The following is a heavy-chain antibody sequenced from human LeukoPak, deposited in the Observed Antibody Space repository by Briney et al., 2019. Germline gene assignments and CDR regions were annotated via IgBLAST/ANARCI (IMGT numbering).Heavy chain of an antibody. CDR1: GFTFSNYA. J-gene: IGHJ4*02. D-gene: IGHD3-10*01. CDR2: SGSGANT. Sequence: PGGSLRLSCAASGFTFSNYAMSWVRQAPGKGLEWVISGSGANTYYADSVKGRFTISRDNSKNTVYLQMNSLRDDDTAVYYCARARGVGELFFDSWGQGTLVTVSS. V-gene: IGHV3-23*01. CDR3: ARARGVGELFFDS.